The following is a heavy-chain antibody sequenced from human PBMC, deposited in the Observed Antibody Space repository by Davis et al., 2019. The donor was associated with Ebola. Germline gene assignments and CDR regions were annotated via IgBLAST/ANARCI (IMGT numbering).Heavy chain of an antibody. CDR1: GFTVSSNF. CDR2: IYSGGST. V-gene: IGHV3-53*01. J-gene: IGHJ4*02. CDR3: VVGATSYYFDY. Sequence: GESLKISCAASGFTVSSNFMSWVRQAPGKGLEWVSVIYSGGSTYYADSVKGRFTISRDNSKNTLYLQMNSLRAEDTAVYYCVVGATSYYFDYWGQGALVTVSP. D-gene: IGHD1-26*01.